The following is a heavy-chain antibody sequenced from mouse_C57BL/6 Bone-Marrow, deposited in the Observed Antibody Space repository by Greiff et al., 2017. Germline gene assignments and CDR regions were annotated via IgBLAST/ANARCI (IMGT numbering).Heavy chain of an antibody. CDR1: GYTFTSYW. D-gene: IGHD1-1*01. CDR3: ARSGYYGSSWYFDV. Sequence: QVQLQQPGAELVKPGASVKLSCKASGYTFTSYWMHWVKQRPGQGLEWIGMIHPNSGSTNYNEKFKSKATLTVDKSSSTAYMQLSSLTSEDSAVYYWARSGYYGSSWYFDVWGTGTTVTVSS. CDR2: IHPNSGST. V-gene: IGHV1-64*01. J-gene: IGHJ1*03.